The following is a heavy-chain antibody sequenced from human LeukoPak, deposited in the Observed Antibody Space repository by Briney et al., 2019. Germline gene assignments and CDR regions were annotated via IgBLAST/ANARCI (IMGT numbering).Heavy chain of an antibody. D-gene: IGHD3-16*01. CDR1: GGSISSNSYY. J-gene: IGHJ5*02. CDR2: IYYSGSI. Sequence: SETLSLTCTVSGGSISSNSYYWGWIRQPPGTGLEWIGSIYYSGSIYYNPSLKSRVTISGDTSKNQFSLKLNSVTAADTAVYYCARDLRGGSNFSPWWVDPWGQGTLVIVSS. V-gene: IGHV4-39*07. CDR3: ARDLRGGSNFSPWWVDP.